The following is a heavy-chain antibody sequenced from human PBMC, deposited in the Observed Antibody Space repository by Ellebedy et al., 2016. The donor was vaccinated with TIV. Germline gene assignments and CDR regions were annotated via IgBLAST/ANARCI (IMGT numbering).Heavy chain of an antibody. CDR2: IRGSGGIT. CDR1: GFTISSYT. D-gene: IGHD1-26*01. Sequence: GGSLRLXXAASGFTISSYTMSWVRQTAGKGLDGVSVIRGSGGITYYADSVKGRFTISRDNSKNTVFLQMNSLRVDDTAVYYCAKKLSGREGDFDYWGQGALVTVSS. J-gene: IGHJ4*02. V-gene: IGHV3-23*01. CDR3: AKKLSGREGDFDY.